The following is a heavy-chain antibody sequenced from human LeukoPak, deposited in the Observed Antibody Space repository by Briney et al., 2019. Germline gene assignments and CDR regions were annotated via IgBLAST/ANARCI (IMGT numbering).Heavy chain of an antibody. CDR1: DDSISSSSYY. Sequence: SETLSLTCTASDDSISSSSYYWGWIRQPPGKGLEWIGYIYYSGSTNYNPSLKSRVTISVDTSKNQFSLKLSSVTAADTAVYYCARVGYYDFWSGLITYFDYWGQGTLVTVSS. V-gene: IGHV4-61*05. J-gene: IGHJ4*02. D-gene: IGHD3-3*01. CDR2: IYYSGST. CDR3: ARVGYYDFWSGLITYFDY.